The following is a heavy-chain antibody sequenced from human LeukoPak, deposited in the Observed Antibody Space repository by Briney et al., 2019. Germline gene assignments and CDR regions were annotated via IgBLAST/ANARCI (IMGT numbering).Heavy chain of an antibody. D-gene: IGHD2-15*01. J-gene: IGHJ4*02. Sequence: PGGSLRLSCAASGFTFSSYGMSWVRQAPGKGLNWVSAISGSGGSTYYADSVKGRFTISRDNAKNSLYLQMNSLRGEDTAIYYCARDATLIPGTVYFDYWGQGALVTVSS. CDR1: GFTFSSYG. CDR3: ARDATLIPGTVYFDY. V-gene: IGHV3-23*01. CDR2: ISGSGGST.